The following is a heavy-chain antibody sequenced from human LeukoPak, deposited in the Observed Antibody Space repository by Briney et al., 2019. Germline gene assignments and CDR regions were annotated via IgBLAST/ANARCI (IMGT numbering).Heavy chain of an antibody. CDR2: ISSSGSTI. D-gene: IGHD3-22*01. CDR3: ARVYDSSGYYWGFDY. V-gene: IGHV3-48*03. CDR1: GFTFSSYE. J-gene: IGHJ4*02. Sequence: GGSLRLSCAAPGFTFSSYEMNWVRQAPGKGLEWVSYISSSGSTIYYADSVKGRFTISRDNAKNSLYLQMNSLRAEDTAVYYCARVYDSSGYYWGFDYWGQGTLVTVSS.